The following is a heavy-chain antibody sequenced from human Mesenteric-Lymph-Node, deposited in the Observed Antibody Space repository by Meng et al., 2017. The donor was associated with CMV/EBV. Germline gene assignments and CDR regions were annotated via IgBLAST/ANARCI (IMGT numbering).Heavy chain of an antibody. D-gene: IGHD1-26*01. V-gene: IGHV3-30*02. CDR1: GVDFSAHG. CDR3: ARDGLHTTDY. CDR2: IHYDATFI. Sequence: GGSLRLSCVVSGVDFSAHGMHWVRQAPGKGLEWLSYIHYDATFIDYEDSVKGRFTISRDNSKNTLFLQMNSLRGDDTAIYYCARDGLHTTDYWGQGTLVTVSS. J-gene: IGHJ4*02.